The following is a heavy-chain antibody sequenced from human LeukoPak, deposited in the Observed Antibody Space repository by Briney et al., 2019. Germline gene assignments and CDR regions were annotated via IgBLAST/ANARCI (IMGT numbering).Heavy chain of an antibody. D-gene: IGHD3-9*01. V-gene: IGHV3-23*01. CDR1: GFTFSSYA. CDR3: AKDLAYDILTGYYPSNPCFDY. J-gene: IGHJ4*02. CDR2: ISGSGGST. Sequence: PGGSLRLSCAASGFTFSSYAMSWVRQAPGKGLEWVSAISGSGGSTYYADSVKGRFTISRDNSKNTLYLQMNSLRAEDTAVYYCAKDLAYDILTGYYPSNPCFDYWGQGTLVTVSS.